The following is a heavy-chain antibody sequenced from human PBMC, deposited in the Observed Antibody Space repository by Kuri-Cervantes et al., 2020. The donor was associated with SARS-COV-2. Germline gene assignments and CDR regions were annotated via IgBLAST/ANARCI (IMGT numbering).Heavy chain of an antibody. CDR3: ASPTRPECSSTSCPRTSAFDI. Sequence: SETLSLTCTVSGGSISSYYWSWIRQPPGKGLEWIGYIYYSGSTNYNPSLKSRVTISVDTSKNQFSLKLSSVTAADTAVYYCASPTRPECSSTSCPRTSAFDIWGQGTMVTVSS. D-gene: IGHD2-2*01. CDR2: IYYSGST. J-gene: IGHJ3*02. V-gene: IGHV4-59*12. CDR1: GGSISSYY.